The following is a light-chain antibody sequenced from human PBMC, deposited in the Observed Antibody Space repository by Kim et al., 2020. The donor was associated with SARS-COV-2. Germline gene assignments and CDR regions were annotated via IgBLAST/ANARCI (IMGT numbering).Light chain of an antibody. CDR2: YDT. J-gene: IGLJ1*01. V-gene: IGLV3-21*04. CDR1: NIGSKS. CDR3: QVWDSSSDHYV. Sequence: SYELTQPPSVSVAPGKTARITCGGNNIGSKSVHWYQQKTGQAPVVVIYYDTDRPSGIPERFSGSNSGNTATLTISRVEAGDEADYYCQVWDSSSDHYVFGTGTKVTVL.